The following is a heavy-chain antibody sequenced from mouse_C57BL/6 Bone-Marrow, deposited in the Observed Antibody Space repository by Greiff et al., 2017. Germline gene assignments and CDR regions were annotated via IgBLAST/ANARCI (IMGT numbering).Heavy chain of an antibody. V-gene: IGHV12-3*01. CDR3: AGDKGRRIRLLDY. J-gene: IGHJ2*01. D-gene: IGHD3-2*02. Sequence: VQLQQSGPGLVQPSQSLFLTCSITGFPFTSGYYWFWIRQSPGKPLEWMGYITHSGGTFYNPALQSPISITRETSKTQYFLQLNSVTTEDTAMYYCAGDKGRRIRLLDYGGRGTALTVSA. CDR1: GFPFTSGYY. CDR2: ITHSGGT.